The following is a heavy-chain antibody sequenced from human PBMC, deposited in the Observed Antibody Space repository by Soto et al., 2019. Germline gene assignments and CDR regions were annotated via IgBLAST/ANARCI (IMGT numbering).Heavy chain of an antibody. CDR3: ARKGSRYYDFWSAPGGWFDP. D-gene: IGHD3-3*01. V-gene: IGHV1-69*05. CDR1: GGTFSSYS. J-gene: IGHJ5*02. Sequence: ASVKVSCKASGGTFSSYSISWVRQAPGQGLEWMGGIIPIFGTANYAQKFQGRVTMTTDTSTSTAYMELRSLRSDDTAVYYCARKGSRYYDFWSAPGGWFDPWGQGTLVTVSS. CDR2: IIPIFGTA.